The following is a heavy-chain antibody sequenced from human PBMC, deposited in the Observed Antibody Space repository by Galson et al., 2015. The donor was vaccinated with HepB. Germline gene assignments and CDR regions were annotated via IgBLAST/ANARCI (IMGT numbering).Heavy chain of an antibody. Sequence: SLRLSCAASGFTFSSYAMHWVRQAPGKGLEYVSAISSNGGSTYYADSVKGRFTISRDNSKNTLYLQMSSLRAEDTAVYYCVKVADSSGYLRYGYYYGMDVWGQGTTVTVSS. V-gene: IGHV3-64D*06. D-gene: IGHD3-22*01. J-gene: IGHJ6*02. CDR2: ISSNGGST. CDR1: GFTFSSYA. CDR3: VKVADSSGYLRYGYYYGMDV.